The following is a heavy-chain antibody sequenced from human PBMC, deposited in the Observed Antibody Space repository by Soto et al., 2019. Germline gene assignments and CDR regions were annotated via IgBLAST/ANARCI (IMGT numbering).Heavy chain of an antibody. V-gene: IGHV1-69*01. Sequence: QVQLVQSGAEVKKPGSSVKVSCKASGGTFSSYAISWVRQAPGQGLEWMGGIIPMSGTANYAPKFQGRVTITVDESTSTAYMELSSLRSEDTAVYYCARSQGSSTSLAIYYYYYYGMDVWGQGTTVTVSS. D-gene: IGHD2-2*01. J-gene: IGHJ6*02. CDR3: ARSQGSSTSLAIYYYYYYGMDV. CDR2: IIPMSGTA. CDR1: GGTFSSYA.